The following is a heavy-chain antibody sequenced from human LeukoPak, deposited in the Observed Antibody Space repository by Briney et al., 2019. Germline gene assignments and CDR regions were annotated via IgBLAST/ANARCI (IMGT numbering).Heavy chain of an antibody. Sequence: ASVKVSCKASGYTFTGYYMHGVRQAPGQGLEWMGWINPNRGGTNYAQKFQGRVTMTRNTSISTGYMELSSLRSEETAVYYGARGGHYYDSSGYYYLRWGQGTLVTVSS. CDR1: GYTFTGYY. J-gene: IGHJ4*02. CDR3: ARGGHYYDSSGYYYLR. D-gene: IGHD3-22*01. V-gene: IGHV1-2*02. CDR2: INPNRGGT.